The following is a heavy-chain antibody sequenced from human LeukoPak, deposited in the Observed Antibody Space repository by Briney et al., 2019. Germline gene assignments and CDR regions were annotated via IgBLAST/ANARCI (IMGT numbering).Heavy chain of an antibody. CDR1: GGSFNSYA. CDR2: IIPIFGTA. CDR3: ARDAPPVVGGVIRWLDP. D-gene: IGHD3-10*01. Sequence: GASVKVSCKASGGSFNSYAISWVRQAPGQGLEWMGRIIPIFGTANYAQKFQGRVTITTDESTSTAYMELSSLRSEDTAVYYCARDAPPVVGGVIRWLDPWGQGTLVTVSA. V-gene: IGHV1-69*05. J-gene: IGHJ5*02.